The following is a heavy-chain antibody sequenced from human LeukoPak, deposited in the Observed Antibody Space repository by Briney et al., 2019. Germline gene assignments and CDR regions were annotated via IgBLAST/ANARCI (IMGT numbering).Heavy chain of an antibody. D-gene: IGHD2/OR15-2a*01. CDR2: INPDDKSA. Sequence: TGGSLILSCAASGFTFSKYWLHWLRHAPGKGLVWVSRINPDDKSASYADSVKGRFTIARDDARKTLYLQMNSLRAEDTAVYYCLTIVETTFDAFDIWGQGTMVTVSS. CDR1: GFTFSKYW. CDR3: LTIVETTFDAFDI. V-gene: IGHV3-74*01. J-gene: IGHJ3*02.